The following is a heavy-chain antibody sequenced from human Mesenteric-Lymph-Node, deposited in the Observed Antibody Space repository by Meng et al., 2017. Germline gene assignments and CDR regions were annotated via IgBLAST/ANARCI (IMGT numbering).Heavy chain of an antibody. CDR3: ASPGYSSGWQRPPDY. D-gene: IGHD6-19*01. CDR1: GFTFSDYY. CDR2: ISSSGSTI. Sequence: GGSLRLSCAVSGFTFSDYYMSWIRQAPGKGLEWVSYISSSGSTIYYADSVKGRFTISRDNAKNSLYLQMNSLRAEDTAVYYCASPGYSSGWQRPPDYWGQGTLVTVSS. J-gene: IGHJ4*02. V-gene: IGHV3-11*04.